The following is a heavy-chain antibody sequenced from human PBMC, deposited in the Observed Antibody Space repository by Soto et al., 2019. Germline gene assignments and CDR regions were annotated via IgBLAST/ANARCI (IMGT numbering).Heavy chain of an antibody. Sequence: GGSLRLSCAASGFSFSTYGMHWVRQAPGKGLEWVAVIWHDGINKYYADSVKGRFTISRDNSKNTLYLQMNSLRAEDTAVYDCARDRRPYCSSSSGGYNWFDPWGQGTLVTVSS. D-gene: IGHD2-2*01. CDR3: ARDRRPYCSSSSGGYNWFDP. CDR1: GFSFSTYG. V-gene: IGHV3-33*01. CDR2: IWHDGINK. J-gene: IGHJ5*02.